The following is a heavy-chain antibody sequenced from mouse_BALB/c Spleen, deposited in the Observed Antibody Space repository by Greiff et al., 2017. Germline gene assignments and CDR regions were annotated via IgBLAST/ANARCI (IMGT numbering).Heavy chain of an antibody. J-gene: IGHJ3*01. Sequence: EVQLQESGAELVKPGASVKLSCTASGFNIKDTYMHWVKQRPEQGLEWIGRIDPANGNTKYDPKFQGKATITADTSSNTAYLQLSSLTSEDTAVYYCAFYVPFAYWGQGTLVTVSA. D-gene: IGHD1-1*01. CDR3: AFYVPFAY. CDR1: GFNIKDTY. CDR2: IDPANGNT. V-gene: IGHV14-3*02.